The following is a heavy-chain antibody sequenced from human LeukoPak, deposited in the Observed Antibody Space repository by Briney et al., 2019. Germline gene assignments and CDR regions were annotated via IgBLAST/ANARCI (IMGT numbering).Heavy chain of an antibody. CDR1: GFTFSNFA. V-gene: IGHV3-23*01. D-gene: IGHD7-27*01. CDR2: IDGSGDKT. Sequence: LPGGSLRLSCAASGFTFSNFAIRWVRQVPGKGLEWVSSIDGSGDKTHYPDSVRGRFTVSRDNSKNTLYLQMNSLRVEDTATYFCAKVQFNWGPIDYWGQGTPVSVSS. J-gene: IGHJ4*02. CDR3: AKVQFNWGPIDY.